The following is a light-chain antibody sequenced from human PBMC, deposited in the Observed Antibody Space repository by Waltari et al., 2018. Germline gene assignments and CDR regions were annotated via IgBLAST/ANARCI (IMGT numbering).Light chain of an antibody. V-gene: IGLV2-23*02. CDR1: SSDIGNYNL. Sequence: QSALTQTATVSGSPGQSITISCSGTSSDIGNYNLVSWYQQHPGQAPTLIIYDVNKRPSGVSNRFSGSTSANTAFLTISGLQTADEADYYCCSYAGSAVSVFGGGTKLTVL. CDR3: CSYAGSAVSV. CDR2: DVN. J-gene: IGLJ3*02.